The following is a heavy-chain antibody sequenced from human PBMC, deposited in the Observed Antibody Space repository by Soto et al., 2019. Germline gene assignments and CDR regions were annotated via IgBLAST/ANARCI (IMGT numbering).Heavy chain of an antibody. D-gene: IGHD6-13*01. V-gene: IGHV4-59*01. J-gene: IGHJ5*02. Sequence: ASETRSVACSVGGVSSRGYYWNWIRQPPGKTLEWIGSIYYTGGTNYNPSLKSRVTISVDTSKNHFSLKFDSLTAADTAVSYCARGTLSTIAAPAPRGQGTPVPVSS. CDR2: IYYTGGT. CDR1: GVSSRGYY. CDR3: ARGTLSTIAAPAP.